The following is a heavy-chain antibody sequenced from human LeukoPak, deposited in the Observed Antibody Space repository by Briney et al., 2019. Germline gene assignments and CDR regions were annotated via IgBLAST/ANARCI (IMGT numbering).Heavy chain of an antibody. CDR3: ARAISTVAGGGTFDH. D-gene: IGHD6-19*01. CDR1: GYSISSGYY. Sequence: PSETLSLTCTVSGYSISSGYYWGWIRQPPGKGLEWMGSIYHSGSTYYNPSLKSRVTISVDTSKNQFSLKLSSVTAAETAVYYCARAISTVAGGGTFDHWGQGTLVTVSS. CDR2: IYHSGST. J-gene: IGHJ4*02. V-gene: IGHV4-38-2*02.